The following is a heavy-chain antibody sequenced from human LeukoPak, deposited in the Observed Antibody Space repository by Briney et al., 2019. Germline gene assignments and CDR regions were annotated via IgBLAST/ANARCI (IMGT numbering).Heavy chain of an antibody. V-gene: IGHV3-23*01. CDR2: ISGSGGST. D-gene: IGHD2-21*02. J-gene: IGHJ3*02. CDR3: AKDQASLVTAHRAFDI. Sequence: AGGSLRLSCVASGFTFSNFAMSWVRQAPGEGLEWVSAISGSGGSTYYADSVRGRFTISRDNSKNTLYLQMSSLRAEDTAVYYCAKDQASLVTAHRAFDIWGQGTMVIVSS. CDR1: GFTFSNFA.